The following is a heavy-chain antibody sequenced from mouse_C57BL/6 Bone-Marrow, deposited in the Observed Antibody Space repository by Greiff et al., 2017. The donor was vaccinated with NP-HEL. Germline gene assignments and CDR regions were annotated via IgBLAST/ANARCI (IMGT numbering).Heavy chain of an antibody. CDR1: GFNIKDDY. D-gene: IGHD4-1*01. Sequence: EVQLQQSGAELVRPGASVKLSCTASGFNIKDDYMNWVKQRPEQGLEWIGWIVPENGDTDSDAKFQGKATITADTSSNTAYLQLSSLTSADTAVSYCTTGGLTGACDYWGQGTTLTVSA. CDR3: TTGGLTGACDY. V-gene: IGHV14-4*01. CDR2: IVPENGDT. J-gene: IGHJ2*01.